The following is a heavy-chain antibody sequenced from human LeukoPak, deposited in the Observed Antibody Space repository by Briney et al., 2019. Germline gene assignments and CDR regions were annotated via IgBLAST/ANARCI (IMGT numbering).Heavy chain of an antibody. V-gene: IGHV3-64*01. CDR1: GFIFSTYA. CDR2: ISSNGGST. Sequence: GGSLRLSCAASGFIFSTYAMHWVRQAPGKGLEYVSAISSNGGSTYYANSVKGRFTISRDNSKNTLYLQMNSLRAEDTAVYYCAREDILTGFDYWGQGTLVTVSS. D-gene: IGHD3-9*01. CDR3: AREDILTGFDY. J-gene: IGHJ4*02.